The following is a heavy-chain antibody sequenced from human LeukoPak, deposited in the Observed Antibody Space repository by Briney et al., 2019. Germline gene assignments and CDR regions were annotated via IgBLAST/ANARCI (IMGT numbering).Heavy chain of an antibody. J-gene: IGHJ4*02. CDR3: AREPHYGDFTVV. CDR2: TYYRSKWYN. Sequence: SRTLSATCAISGDSVSSNSAAWNWIRQSPSRGLEWLGRTYYRSKWYNNYAVSEKSRITINPDISKNQLSLQLNSVTPEDTAVYYCAREPHYGDFTVVWGQGTLDSVSS. V-gene: IGHV6-1*01. CDR1: GDSVSSNSAA. D-gene: IGHD4-17*01.